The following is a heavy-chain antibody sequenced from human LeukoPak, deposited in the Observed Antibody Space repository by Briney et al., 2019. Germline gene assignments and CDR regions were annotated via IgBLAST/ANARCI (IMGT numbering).Heavy chain of an antibody. CDR2: INHSGST. CDR1: GGSFSGYY. J-gene: IGHJ4*02. D-gene: IGHD3-10*01. Sequence: SETLSLTCAVYGGSFSGYYWSWIRQPPGKGLEWIVEINHSGSTNYNPSLKSRVTISVDTSKNQFSLKLSSVTAADTAVYYCARGLEVGDRSVLFEAYYFDYWGQGTLVTVSA. CDR3: ARGLEVGDRSVLFEAYYFDY. V-gene: IGHV4-34*01.